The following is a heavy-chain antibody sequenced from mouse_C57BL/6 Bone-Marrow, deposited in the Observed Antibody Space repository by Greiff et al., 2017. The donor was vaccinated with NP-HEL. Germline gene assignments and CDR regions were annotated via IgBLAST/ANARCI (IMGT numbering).Heavy chain of an antibody. V-gene: IGHV1-81*01. J-gene: IGHJ2*01. CDR2: IYPRSGNT. Sequence: VKLQESGAELARPGASVKLSCKASGYTFTSYGISWVKQRTGQGLEWIGEIYPRSGNTYYNEKFKGKATLTADKSSSTAYMELRSLTSEDSAVYFCARRTAQATFDYWGQGTTLTVSS. CDR3: ARRTAQATFDY. D-gene: IGHD3-2*02. CDR1: GYTFTSYG.